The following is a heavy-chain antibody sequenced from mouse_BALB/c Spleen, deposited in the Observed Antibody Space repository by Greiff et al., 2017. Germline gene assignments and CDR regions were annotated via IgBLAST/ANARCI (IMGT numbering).Heavy chain of an antibody. Sequence: QVQLQQSGAELMKPGASVKISCKASGYTFSSYWIEWVKQRPGHGLEWIGEILPGNGSTNYNEKFKGKATLTADTSSSTAYMQLSSLTSEDSAVYYCGRRGYGYHFAYWGQGTLVTVSA. CDR1: GYTFSSYW. CDR2: ILPGNGST. D-gene: IGHD2-2*01. J-gene: IGHJ3*01. CDR3: GRRGYGYHFAY. V-gene: IGHV1-9*01.